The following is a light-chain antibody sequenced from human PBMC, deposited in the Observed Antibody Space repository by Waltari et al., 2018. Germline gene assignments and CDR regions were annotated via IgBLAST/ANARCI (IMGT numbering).Light chain of an antibody. J-gene: IGKJ5*01. CDR3: QPSSRSPQSS. V-gene: IGKV1-39*01. Sequence: DIQMTQSPSSLSASVGDRVTITCRASQSISRYLNWYQQKPGKDPKLLIYAASSLLNGVTSRFCGSGSWTDFTLTISNLQPEDFSTYYCQPSSRSPQSSFGQGTRLEIK. CDR2: AAS. CDR1: QSISRY.